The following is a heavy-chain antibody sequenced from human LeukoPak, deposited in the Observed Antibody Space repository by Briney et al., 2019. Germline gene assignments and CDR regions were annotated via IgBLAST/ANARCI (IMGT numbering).Heavy chain of an antibody. CDR2: KWYDGSNK. V-gene: IGHV3-33*01. CDR3: ARAGYGGHDRFRLGPVVDAFDL. J-gene: IGHJ3*01. CDR1: GFTFSSYG. D-gene: IGHD5-12*01. Sequence: AGGSLRLSCIVSGFTFSSYGMHWVRQAPGKGLEWVAVKWYDGSNKYHTDSVKGRFTISEDNSKNTLYLQMNSLRVEDTAVYYCARAGYGGHDRFRLGPVVDAFDLWGQGTMVTVSS.